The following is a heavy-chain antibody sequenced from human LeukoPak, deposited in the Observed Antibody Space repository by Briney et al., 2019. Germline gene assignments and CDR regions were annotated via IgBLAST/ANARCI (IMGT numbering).Heavy chain of an antibody. CDR2: IYYSGST. D-gene: IGHD2-8*01. CDR1: GGSISSSSYY. J-gene: IGHJ4*02. V-gene: IGHV4-39*01. Sequence: PSETLALTCTVSGGSISSSSYYWGWIRQPPGQGLEWIGSIYYSGSTYYNPSLKSRVTISVDTSKNQFSLKLSSVTAADTAVYYCASLWMLSDLGFDYWGQGTLVTVSS. CDR3: ASLWMLSDLGFDY.